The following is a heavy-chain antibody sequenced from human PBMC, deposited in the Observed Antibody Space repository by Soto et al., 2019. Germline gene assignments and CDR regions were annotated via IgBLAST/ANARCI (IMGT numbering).Heavy chain of an antibody. Sequence: SETLSLTCAVSGGSINSNNWWSWVRQPPGKGLEWIGHIFHSGNTNYNPSLKSRINISIDKPKNQISLKLSSVTAADTAVYYCAREYSGLSRWFDAWGQGTLVTVSS. CDR1: GGSINSNNW. J-gene: IGHJ5*02. CDR3: AREYSGLSRWFDA. D-gene: IGHD6-13*01. V-gene: IGHV4-4*02. CDR2: IFHSGNT.